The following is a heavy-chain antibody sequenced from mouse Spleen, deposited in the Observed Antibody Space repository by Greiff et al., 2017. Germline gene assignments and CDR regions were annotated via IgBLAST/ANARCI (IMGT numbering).Heavy chain of an antibody. J-gene: IGHJ2*01. CDR2: IDPANGNT. CDR3: ARSSSTGDFDY. CDR1: GFNIKNTY. Sequence: VQLQQSVAELVRPGASVKLSCTASGFNIKNTYMHWVKQRPEQGLEWIGRIDPANGNTKYAPKFQGKATLTVDKSSSTAYMQLSSLTSEDSAVYYCARSSSTGDFDYWGQGTTLTVSS. D-gene: IGHD4-1*02. V-gene: IGHV14-3*01.